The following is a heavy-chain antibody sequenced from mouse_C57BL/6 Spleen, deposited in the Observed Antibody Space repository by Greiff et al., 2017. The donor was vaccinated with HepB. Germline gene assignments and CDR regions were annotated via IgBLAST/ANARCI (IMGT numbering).Heavy chain of an antibody. CDR3: TLYYGYDF. D-gene: IGHD2-2*01. CDR1: GFNIKDDY. V-gene: IGHV14-4*01. CDR2: IDPENGDT. Sequence: VQLKQSGAELVRPGASVKLSCTASGFNIKDDYMHWVKQRPEQGLEWIGWIDPENGDTEYASKFQGKATITADTSSNTAYLQLSSLTSEDTAVYYCTLYYGYDFWGQGTTLTVSS. J-gene: IGHJ2*01.